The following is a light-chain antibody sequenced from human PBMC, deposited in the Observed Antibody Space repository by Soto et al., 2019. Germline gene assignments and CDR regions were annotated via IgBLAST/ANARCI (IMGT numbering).Light chain of an antibody. J-gene: IGKJ1*01. CDR2: AAS. CDR1: QGISSY. V-gene: IGKV1-8*01. CDR3: QQYYNYPRT. Sequence: AIRMTQSPSSLSASTGDRVTITCRASQGISSYLAWYQQKPGKAPKLLIYAASTLQSGVPSRFSGSGSGTDFTLTFSCLQSEDFATYYCQQYYNYPRTFGQGTKWIS.